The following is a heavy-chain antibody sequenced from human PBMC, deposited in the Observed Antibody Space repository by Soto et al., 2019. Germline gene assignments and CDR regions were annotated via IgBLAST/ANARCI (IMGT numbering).Heavy chain of an antibody. CDR2: ISAYNGNT. J-gene: IGHJ6*02. Sequence: QVQLVQSGAEVKKPGASVKVSCKASGYTFTSYGISWVRQAPGQGLEWMGWISAYNGNTNYAQKLQGRVTMTTDTSTGTAYMELRSLRSDDTAVYYCAGGGNDDYRTGPRFEDGMDVWGQGTTVTVSS. V-gene: IGHV1-18*04. CDR3: AGGGNDDYRTGPRFEDGMDV. D-gene: IGHD4-17*01. CDR1: GYTFTSYG.